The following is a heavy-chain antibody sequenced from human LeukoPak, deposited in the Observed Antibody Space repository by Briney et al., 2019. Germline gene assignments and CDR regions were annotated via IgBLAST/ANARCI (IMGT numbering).Heavy chain of an antibody. Sequence: GGSLRHSCATSGFTFSSYAMSWVRQAPGKGLEWVSGISDSGGSTYYADSVKGRFTISRDNSKNTLSLQMNSLRAEDTAVYYCARGGGIYGLWDYWGQGTLVTVSS. D-gene: IGHD1-26*01. CDR3: ARGGGIYGLWDY. V-gene: IGHV3-23*01. CDR1: GFTFSSYA. CDR2: ISDSGGST. J-gene: IGHJ4*02.